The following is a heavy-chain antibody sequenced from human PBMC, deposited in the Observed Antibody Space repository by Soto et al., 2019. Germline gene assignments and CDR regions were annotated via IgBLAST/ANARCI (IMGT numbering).Heavy chain of an antibody. CDR3: ARGSWFGELLGY. CDR1: GGSISSSSCH. V-gene: IGHV4-39*06. D-gene: IGHD3-10*01. J-gene: IGHJ4*02. CDR2: IKYSGTT. Sequence: SETLSLTCTVSGGSISSSSCHWGWIRQPPGKGLEWIASIKYSGTTFYNPSLKSRVTLSVDTSKNQFALKLSSVTAADTAVYYCARGSWFGELLGYWGQGTLVTVSS.